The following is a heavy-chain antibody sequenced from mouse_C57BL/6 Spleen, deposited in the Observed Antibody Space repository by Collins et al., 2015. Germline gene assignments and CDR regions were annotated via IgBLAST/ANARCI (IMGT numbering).Heavy chain of an antibody. D-gene: IGHD1-1*01. V-gene: IGHV1-53*01. CDR1: GYTFTSHW. Sequence: QVQLQQTGTELVKPGASVKLSCKASGYTFTSHWMHWVKQRPGQGLEWIGNINPINGVTNYNERFESRATLTVDKFSSTAYMQLSSLTSEDSTVYYCARWRDYYGSNYGGLDYWGQGTSVTVSS. CDR3: ARWRDYYGSNYGGLDY. CDR2: INPINGVT. J-gene: IGHJ4*01.